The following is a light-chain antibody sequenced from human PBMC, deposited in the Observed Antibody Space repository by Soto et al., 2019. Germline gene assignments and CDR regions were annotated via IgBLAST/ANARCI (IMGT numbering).Light chain of an antibody. CDR1: QSVSSNN. CDR3: QQYDSSLYT. V-gene: IGKV3-20*01. Sequence: EIVLTQSPGTLSLSPGERVTLSCRASQSVSSNNLAWYQQKPGQAPRLVIYAASSRATGSPARFSGSGSGTDFTLSISRLEPEDFAVYYCQQYDSSLYTFGQGTKLEI. CDR2: AAS. J-gene: IGKJ2*01.